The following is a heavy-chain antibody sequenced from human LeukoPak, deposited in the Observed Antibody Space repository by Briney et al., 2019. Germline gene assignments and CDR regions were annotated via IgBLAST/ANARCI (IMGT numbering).Heavy chain of an antibody. CDR3: AKDGRITMVRGVNVNWFDP. J-gene: IGHJ5*02. CDR2: IRYDGSNK. D-gene: IGHD3-10*01. Sequence: GSLRLSCAASGFTFSSYGMHWVRQAPGKGLEWVAFIRYDGSNKYYADSVKGRFTISRDNSKNTLYLQMNSLRAEDTAVYYCAKDGRITMVRGVNVNWFDPWGQGTLVTVSS. CDR1: GFTFSSYG. V-gene: IGHV3-30*02.